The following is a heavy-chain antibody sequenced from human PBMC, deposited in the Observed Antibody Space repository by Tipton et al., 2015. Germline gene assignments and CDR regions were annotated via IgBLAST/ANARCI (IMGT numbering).Heavy chain of an antibody. V-gene: IGHV4-59*07. CDR2: IYYSGST. CDR1: GGSFSDYY. J-gene: IGHJ5*02. D-gene: IGHD3-10*01. Sequence: TLSLTCTVSGGSFSDYYWSWIRQSPGEGLEWIGYIYYSGSTNYNPSLKSRVTISVDTSKNQFSLKLSSVTAADTAVYYCAGGYYGSGSYSPGDWFDPWGKGTLVTVSS. CDR3: AGGYYGSGSYSPGDWFDP.